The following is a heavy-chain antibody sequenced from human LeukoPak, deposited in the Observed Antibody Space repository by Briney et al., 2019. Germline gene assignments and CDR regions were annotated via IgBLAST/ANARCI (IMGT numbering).Heavy chain of an antibody. CDR2: ISGSGYST. Sequence: GGSLRLSCAASGFTFSSYAMTWVRQAPGKGLEWVSSISGSGYSTYYADSVKGRFTISRDNSKNTLYLQMNSLRGEDTAVYYCAKGVGIEGAGHFDPWGQGTVVTVSS. J-gene: IGHJ5*02. D-gene: IGHD6-13*01. CDR1: GFTFSSYA. CDR3: AKGVGIEGAGHFDP. V-gene: IGHV3-23*01.